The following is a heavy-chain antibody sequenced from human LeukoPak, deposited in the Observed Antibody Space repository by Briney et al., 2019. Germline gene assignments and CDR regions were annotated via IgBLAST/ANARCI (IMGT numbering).Heavy chain of an antibody. CDR2: IYTSGST. CDR1: GGSISSYY. D-gene: IGHD6-13*01. J-gene: IGHJ6*03. V-gene: IGHV4-4*09. CDR3: ARLSHNSSCWYEVNYYYYYYMDV. Sequence: SETLTLTCTVSGGSISSYYWSWIRQPPGKGLEWIGYIYTSGSTNYNPSLKSRVTISVDTSKNQFSLKLSSLTAADTAVYYCARLSHNSSCWYEVNYYYYYYMDVWGKGTTVTVSS.